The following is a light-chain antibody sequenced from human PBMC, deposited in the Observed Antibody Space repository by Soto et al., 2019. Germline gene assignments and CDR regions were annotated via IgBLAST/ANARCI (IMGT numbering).Light chain of an antibody. V-gene: IGKV3-15*01. CDR2: GAS. CDR1: QSVSGN. Sequence: EIVLTQSPATPSVSPGERATLSCRASQSVSGNLAWYQQRPGQAPRLLIYGASTRATGIPARFSGSGSGTEVTLTISSLQSEDFAVYYCQQYNNWPPMTFGQGTRLEIK. CDR3: QQYNNWPPMT. J-gene: IGKJ5*01.